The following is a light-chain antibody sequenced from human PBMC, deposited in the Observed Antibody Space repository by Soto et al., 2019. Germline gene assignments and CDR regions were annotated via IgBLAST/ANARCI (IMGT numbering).Light chain of an antibody. J-gene: IGLJ1*01. CDR3: NSYTITSPYV. CDR1: SSDIGRYNF. Sequence: QSAVAQPASMSGSPGQSITISCTGTSSDIGRYNFVSWYQHHPGKAPKLIIYEATKRPSGVSYRFSGSKSGNTASLTISGLQAEDEADYYCNSYTITSPYVFGTGTKLTVL. CDR2: EAT. V-gene: IGLV2-14*01.